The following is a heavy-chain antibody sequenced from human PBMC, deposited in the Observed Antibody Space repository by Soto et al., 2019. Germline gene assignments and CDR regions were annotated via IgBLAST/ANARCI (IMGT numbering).Heavy chain of an antibody. CDR1: GFTFSTYA. D-gene: IGHD4-17*01. Sequence: PGGSLRLSCVASGFTFSTYAMSWVRQAPGKGLEWVSAISGSGTTTFYADSVQGRFTISRDKSMNTLYLQMNSLRIEDTALYYCAHPRGYGVFDAYDIWGQGTVVTVSS. V-gene: IGHV3-23*01. CDR2: ISGSGTTT. J-gene: IGHJ3*02. CDR3: AHPRGYGVFDAYDI.